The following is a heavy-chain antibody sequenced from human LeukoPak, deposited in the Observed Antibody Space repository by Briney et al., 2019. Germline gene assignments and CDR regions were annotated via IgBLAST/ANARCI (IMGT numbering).Heavy chain of an antibody. CDR2: VSGGGSST. D-gene: IGHD6-13*01. Sequence: GGSLRLSCAASGFTFSSYWMSWVRQAPGKGLEWVSGVSGGGSSTYYADSVKGRSTISRDNSKNMLYLQMNSLRAEDTAVYYCAKDLYTSRYACCFDYWGQGTLVTVSS. J-gene: IGHJ4*02. CDR3: AKDLYTSRYACCFDY. CDR1: GFTFSSYW. V-gene: IGHV3-23*01.